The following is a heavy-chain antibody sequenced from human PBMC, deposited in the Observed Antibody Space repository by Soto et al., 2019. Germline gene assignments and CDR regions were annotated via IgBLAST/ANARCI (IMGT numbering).Heavy chain of an antibody. CDR1: GFTFSSSW. J-gene: IGHJ4*02. Sequence: GGSLRLSCAASGFTFSSSWMHWVRQAPGKGLVWVSRINGDGSSTSYADSVKGRFTISRDTAKTTLYLQMNSLRAGDTAVYYCARDLDYSNLFDYWGQGTLVTVSS. D-gene: IGHD4-4*01. CDR2: INGDGSST. V-gene: IGHV3-74*01. CDR3: ARDLDYSNLFDY.